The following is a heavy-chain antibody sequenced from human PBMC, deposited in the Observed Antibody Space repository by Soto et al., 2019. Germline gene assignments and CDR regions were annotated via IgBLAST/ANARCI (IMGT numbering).Heavy chain of an antibody. Sequence: GASVKVSCKASGYTFTSYGISWVRQAPGQGLEWMGWISAYNGNTNYAQKLQGRVTMTTDNSTSTAYMGPRRLRSDDTAVYYCARSGDIVVVPAAWRGAPPRHLDYWGQGTLVTVSS. CDR3: ARSGDIVVVPAAWRGAPPRHLDY. CDR2: ISAYNGNT. D-gene: IGHD2-2*01. V-gene: IGHV1-18*01. CDR1: GYTFTSYG. J-gene: IGHJ4*02.